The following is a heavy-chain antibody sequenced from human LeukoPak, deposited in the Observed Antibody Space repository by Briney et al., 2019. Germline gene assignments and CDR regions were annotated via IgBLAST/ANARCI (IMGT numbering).Heavy chain of an antibody. CDR1: GFTVSSNY. J-gene: IGHJ4*02. CDR3: ARASMAAAGSYFDF. D-gene: IGHD6-13*01. V-gene: IGHV3-53*01. Sequence: GGSLRLSCAASGFTVSSNYMSWVRQAPGRGLEWVSVIYSGGSTYYADSVKGRFTISRDNSKNTLYLQMNSLRAEDTAVYYCARASMAAAGSYFDFWGQGTLVSVSS. CDR2: IYSGGST.